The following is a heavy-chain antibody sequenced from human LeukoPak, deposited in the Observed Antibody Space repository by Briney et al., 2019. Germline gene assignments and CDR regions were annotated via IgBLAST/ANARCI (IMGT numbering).Heavy chain of an antibody. D-gene: IGHD2-2*01. Sequence: SETLSLTCAVYGGSFNDYYWSWIRQPPGKGLEWIGEINHSGSTNYNPSLKSRVTISVDTSKNQFSLKLSSVTAADTAVYYCARGGYRSSTSCSSFDYWGQGTLVTVSS. CDR3: ARGGYRSSTSCSSFDY. CDR2: INHSGST. J-gene: IGHJ4*02. V-gene: IGHV4-34*01. CDR1: GGSFNDYY.